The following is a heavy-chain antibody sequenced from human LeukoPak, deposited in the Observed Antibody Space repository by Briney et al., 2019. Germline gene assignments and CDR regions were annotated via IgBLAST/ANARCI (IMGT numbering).Heavy chain of an antibody. Sequence: ASVKVSCKASGYTFTGYYIHWVRQAPGQGLEWMGRINPNSGGTNYAQKFQGRVTMTRDTSISTAYMELSRLRSDDTAVCYCTRDRDSSALRFDPWGQGTLVTVSS. CDR3: TRDRDSSALRFDP. J-gene: IGHJ5*02. CDR2: INPNSGGT. V-gene: IGHV1-2*06. CDR1: GYTFTGYY. D-gene: IGHD5-24*01.